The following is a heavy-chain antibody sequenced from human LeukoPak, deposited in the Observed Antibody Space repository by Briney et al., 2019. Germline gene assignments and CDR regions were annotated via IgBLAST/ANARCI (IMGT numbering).Heavy chain of an antibody. D-gene: IGHD5-12*01. V-gene: IGHV4-39*02. CDR2: IFSSGYT. CDR1: GGSISSSSYY. Sequence: SETLSLTCTVSGGSISSSSYYWGWVRQPPGKGLEWIGSIFSSGYTYYNPSLKSRLTISIDKSDNQFSLRLTSVTTADTAVYYCARDRGGYSGYYPNDAFDIWGQGTMVTVSS. J-gene: IGHJ3*02. CDR3: ARDRGGYSGYYPNDAFDI.